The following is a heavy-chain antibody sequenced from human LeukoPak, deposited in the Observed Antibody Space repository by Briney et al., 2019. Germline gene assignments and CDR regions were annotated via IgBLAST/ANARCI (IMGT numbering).Heavy chain of an antibody. D-gene: IGHD2-2*01. V-gene: IGHV3-11*04. J-gene: IGHJ5*01. CDR3: ARDYCSGSSCSSIQTLDS. Sequence: GGSLRLSCAASGFTFSDYYMSWIRLTPGKGLEWVSYITGSGDIKSYVDSVKGRFTISRDNAKKSLYLQMNSLRVEDTALYYCARDYCSGSSCSSIQTLDSWGQGTLVAVSS. CDR2: ITGSGDIK. CDR1: GFTFSDYY.